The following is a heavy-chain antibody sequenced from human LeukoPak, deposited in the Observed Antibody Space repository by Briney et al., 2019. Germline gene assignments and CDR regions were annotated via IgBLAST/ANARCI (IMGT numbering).Heavy chain of an antibody. J-gene: IGHJ4*02. CDR1: GYTFTSYD. CDR3: ARVDAGNYYGHDF. CDR2: ISAYNGNT. D-gene: IGHD1-26*01. V-gene: IGHV1-18*01. Sequence: ASVKVSCKASGYTFTSYDISWVRQAPGQGLEWMGWISAYNGNTNYAQKFQGRVTMTTDTSTSTAYMELRSLKSDDTAMYYCARVDAGNYYGHDFWGQGTLVTVTS.